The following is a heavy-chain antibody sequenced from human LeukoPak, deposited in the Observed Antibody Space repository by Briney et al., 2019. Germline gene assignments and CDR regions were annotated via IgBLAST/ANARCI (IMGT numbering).Heavy chain of an antibody. CDR2: ISAYNGNT. V-gene: IGHV1-18*04. J-gene: IGHJ3*02. D-gene: IGHD2-21*02. CDR3: ATGVGRRVTEGDDAFDI. CDR1: GYTFTGYY. Sequence: ASVKVSCKASGYTFTGYYMHWVRQAPGQGLEWMGWISAYNGNTNYAQKLQGRVTMTTDTSTSTAYMELRSLRSDDTAVYYCATGVGRRVTEGDDAFDIWGQGTMVTVSS.